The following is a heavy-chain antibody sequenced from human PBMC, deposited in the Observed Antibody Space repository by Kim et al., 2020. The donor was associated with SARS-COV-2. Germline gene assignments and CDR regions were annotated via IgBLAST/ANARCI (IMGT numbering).Heavy chain of an antibody. D-gene: IGHD2-15*01. CDR1: GGSFSGYY. J-gene: IGHJ6*03. V-gene: IGHV4-34*01. CDR2: INHSGST. CDR3: ARGLSSSRKYYYYYYYMDV. Sequence: SETLSLTCAVYGGSFSGYYWSWIRQPPGKGLEWIGEINHSGSTNYNPSLKSRVTISVDTSKNQFSLKLSSVTAADTAVYYCARGLSSSRKYYYYYYYMDVWGEGSAVTVSS.